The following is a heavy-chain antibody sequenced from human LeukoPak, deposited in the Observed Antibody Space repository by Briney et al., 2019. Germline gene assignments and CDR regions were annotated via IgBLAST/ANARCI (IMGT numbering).Heavy chain of an antibody. D-gene: IGHD3-22*01. Sequence: GESLQISCQGSGSNFTSYWIGWVRQLPGKGLEWMGIIYPGDSDTSYSPSFQGQVTISADKSITTAYLQWSSLKASDTAMYYCARRNYYYDGSGYYPFDYWGQGTLVTVSS. CDR2: IYPGDSDT. J-gene: IGHJ4*02. CDR1: GSNFTSYW. V-gene: IGHV5-51*01. CDR3: ARRNYYYDGSGYYPFDY.